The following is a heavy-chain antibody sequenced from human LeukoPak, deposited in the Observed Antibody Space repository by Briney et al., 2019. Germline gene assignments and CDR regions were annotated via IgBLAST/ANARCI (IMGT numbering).Heavy chain of an antibody. J-gene: IGHJ4*02. D-gene: IGHD3-10*01. CDR3: ASKGVKGVFDY. CDR2: IIPIFGTA. V-gene: IGHV1-69*01. Sequence: ASVKVSCKASGGTFSSYAISWVRQAPEQGLEWMGGIIPIFGTANYAQKFQGRVTITADESTSTAYMELSSLRSEDTAVYYCASKGVKGVFDYWGQGTLVTVSS. CDR1: GGTFSSYA.